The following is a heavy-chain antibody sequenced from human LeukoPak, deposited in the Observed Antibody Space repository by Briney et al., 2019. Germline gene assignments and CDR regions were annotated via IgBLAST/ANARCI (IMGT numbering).Heavy chain of an antibody. CDR2: LYDSGST. V-gene: IGHV4-59*01. D-gene: IGHD5-24*01. Sequence: SETLSLTCTVSGGSISSNSWSWLRQPPGKGLEWIGYLYDSGSTSYSPSLKRPATISEDTSKNKFSLKLTSVTAADTAVYYCVRGGWLPTSGFDYWGQGTLVTVSS. CDR3: VRGGWLPTSGFDY. J-gene: IGHJ4*02. CDR1: GGSISSNS.